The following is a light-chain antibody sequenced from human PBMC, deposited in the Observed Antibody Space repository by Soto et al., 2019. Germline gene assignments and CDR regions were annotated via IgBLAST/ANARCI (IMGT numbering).Light chain of an antibody. CDR3: QQRTNWLT. CDR1: QSVTSN. J-gene: IGKJ4*01. Sequence: EIVMTQSPATLSVSPGDRATLSCRASQSVTSNLAWYQQKPGQAPRLLIYGASIRAAGIPDRFSGSGSGTDFTLTISSLEPEDFAVYYCQQRTNWLTFGGGTKVDIK. CDR2: GAS. V-gene: IGKV3-11*01.